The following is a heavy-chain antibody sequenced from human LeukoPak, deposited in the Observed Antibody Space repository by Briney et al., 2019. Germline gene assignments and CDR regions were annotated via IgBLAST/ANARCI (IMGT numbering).Heavy chain of an antibody. V-gene: IGHV1-46*01. D-gene: IGHD7-27*01. CDR2: INPSGGST. CDR1: GYTFTSYY. J-gene: IGHJ4*02. Sequence: ASVKVSCKASGYTFTSYYMHWVRQAPGQGLEWMGIINPSGGSTSYAQKFQGRVTMAEDTSTDTAYMELSSLRSEDTAVYYCAKANWGSPDFDYWGQGTLVTVS. CDR3: AKANWGSPDFDY.